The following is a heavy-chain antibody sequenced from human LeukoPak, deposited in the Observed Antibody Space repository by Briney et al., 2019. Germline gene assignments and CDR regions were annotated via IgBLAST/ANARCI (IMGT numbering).Heavy chain of an antibody. CDR2: MNPNSGNT. CDR1: GYTFTSYD. CDR3: ARYYYGSGRWYFDY. J-gene: IGHJ4*02. Sequence: GASVKVSCKASGYTFTSYDINWVRQATGQGLEWMGWMNPNSGNTGYAQKFQGRVTMTRNTSISTAYMELSSLRSEDTAVYYCARYYYGSGRWYFDYWGQGTLVTVSS. D-gene: IGHD3-10*01. V-gene: IGHV1-8*01.